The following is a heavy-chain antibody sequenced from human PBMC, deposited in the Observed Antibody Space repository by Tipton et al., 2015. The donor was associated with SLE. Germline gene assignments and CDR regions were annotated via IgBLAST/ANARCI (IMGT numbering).Heavy chain of an antibody. CDR2: IFHSGST. J-gene: IGHJ3*02. V-gene: IGHV4-38-2*02. D-gene: IGHD4-17*01. CDR3: ARYNDYGDFHDAFDI. CDR1: GGSISSGYY. Sequence: TLSLTCTVSGGSISSGYYWGWIRQPPGKGLEWIGSIFHSGSTYDSAALKSRVTMSVDTSKNQVSLRLSSVTAADTAVYYCARYNDYGDFHDAFDIWGQGTMVTVSS.